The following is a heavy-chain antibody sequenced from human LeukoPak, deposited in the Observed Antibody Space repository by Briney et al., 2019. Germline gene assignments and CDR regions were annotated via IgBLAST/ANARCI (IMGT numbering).Heavy chain of an antibody. J-gene: IGHJ4*02. V-gene: IGHV4-39*01. CDR2: ISYSGRT. D-gene: IGHD5-18*01. CDR3: AKNVDTAMVLY. Sequence: SETLSLTCTVSDGSISSNSYYWGWIRQPPGKGLEWIGSISYSGRTYYNPSLESRVTISVDTSKNQFSLKLSSVTAADTAVYYCAKNVDTAMVLYWGQGTLVTVSS. CDR1: DGSISSNSYY.